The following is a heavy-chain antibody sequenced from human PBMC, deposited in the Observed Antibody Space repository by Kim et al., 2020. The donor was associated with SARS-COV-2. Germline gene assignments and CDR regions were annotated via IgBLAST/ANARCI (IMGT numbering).Heavy chain of an antibody. Sequence: GNGHTIYSQKFQGRVTFTTDTSASTAYMELRFLRSEDSAVYYCLGGFYFDYWGQGTLVTVSS. CDR2: GNGHT. CDR3: LGGFYFDY. J-gene: IGHJ4*02. D-gene: IGHD3-16*01. V-gene: IGHV1-3*01.